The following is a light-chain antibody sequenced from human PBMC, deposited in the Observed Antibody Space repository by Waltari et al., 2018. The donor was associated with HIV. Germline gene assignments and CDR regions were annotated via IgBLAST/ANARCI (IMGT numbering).Light chain of an antibody. CDR3: QQYNNWPPIT. J-gene: IGKJ5*01. V-gene: IGKV3-15*01. CDR1: QGVSSN. Sequence: EIVMTQSPATLSVSPGERATLSCRASQGVSSNLAWYHQKPGQAPRLLIYGASTRATGIPARFSGSGSVTEFTLTISSLQSEDFAVYYCQQYNNWPPITFGQGTRLEIK. CDR2: GAS.